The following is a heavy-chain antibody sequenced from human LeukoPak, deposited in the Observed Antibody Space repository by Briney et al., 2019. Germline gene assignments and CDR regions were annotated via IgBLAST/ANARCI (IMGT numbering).Heavy chain of an antibody. J-gene: IGHJ4*02. D-gene: IGHD6-19*01. Sequence: SETLSLTCAVYGGSFSGYYWSWIRQPPGKGLESIGEINHSGSTNYNPSLKSRVTISVDTSKNQFSLKLSSVTAADTAVYYCARGFVVAGTFDYWGQGTLVTVSS. CDR2: INHSGST. CDR3: ARGFVVAGTFDY. V-gene: IGHV4-34*01. CDR1: GGSFSGYY.